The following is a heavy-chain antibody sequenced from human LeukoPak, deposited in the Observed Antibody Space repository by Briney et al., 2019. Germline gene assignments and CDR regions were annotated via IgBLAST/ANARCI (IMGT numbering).Heavy chain of an antibody. CDR1: GYSISSGYY. J-gene: IGHJ6*03. D-gene: IGHD7-27*01. CDR2: IYHSGST. V-gene: IGHV4-38-2*02. CDR3: ARLPLTGPYSYYFHNMDV. Sequence: SETLSLTCTVSGYSISSGYYWGWIRQPPGKGLEWIGSIYHSGSTYYNPSLKSRVTISVDTSKNQFSLRLSSVTAADTAVYYCARLPLTGPYSYYFHNMDVWGKGTTVTISS.